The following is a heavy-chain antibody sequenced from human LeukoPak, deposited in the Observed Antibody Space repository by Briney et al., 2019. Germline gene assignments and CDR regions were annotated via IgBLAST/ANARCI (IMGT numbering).Heavy chain of an antibody. Sequence: PGGSLRLSCAASGFTFSSYAMSWVRQAPGKGLVWVSRINNDGRTTTYADSVKGRFTISRDNAKNTLYLQMNILRTEDTAVYYCARVKTGYSNHYYYYGMDVWGQGTTVTVSS. CDR1: GFTFSSYA. D-gene: IGHD4-11*01. CDR3: ARVKTGYSNHYYYYGMDV. J-gene: IGHJ6*02. V-gene: IGHV3-74*03. CDR2: INNDGRTT.